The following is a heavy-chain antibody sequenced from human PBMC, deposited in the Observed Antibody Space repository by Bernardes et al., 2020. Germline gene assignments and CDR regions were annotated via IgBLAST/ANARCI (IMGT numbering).Heavy chain of an antibody. J-gene: IGHJ4*02. CDR3: AGVAYDSSGYRPQSSFDY. Sequence: ASVKVSCKASGYTFTSYGISWVRQAPGQGLEWMGGISPYNGNTNYAQKLQGRVTMTTDTSTSTAYMELRSLRSDDTAVYYCAGVAYDSSGYRPQSSFDYWGQGTLVTVSS. CDR2: ISPYNGNT. V-gene: IGHV1-18*01. D-gene: IGHD3-22*01. CDR1: GYTFTSYG.